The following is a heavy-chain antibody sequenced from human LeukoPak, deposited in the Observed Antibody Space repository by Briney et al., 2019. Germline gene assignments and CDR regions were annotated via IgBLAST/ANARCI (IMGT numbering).Heavy chain of an antibody. CDR3: ARDNFDWLLST. V-gene: IGHV3-73*01. CDR1: GFTFSGSA. Sequence: HPGGSLRLSCAASGFTFSGSAMHWVRQASGKGLEWVGRIRSKANSYATAYAASVKGRFTISRDDSKNTAYLQMNSLRAEDTAVYYCARDNFDWLLSTWGQGTLVTVSS. D-gene: IGHD3-9*01. CDR2: IRSKANSYAT. J-gene: IGHJ5*02.